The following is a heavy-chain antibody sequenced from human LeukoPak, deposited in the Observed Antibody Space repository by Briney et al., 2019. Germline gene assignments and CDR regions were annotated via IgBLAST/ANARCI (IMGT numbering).Heavy chain of an antibody. D-gene: IGHD2-2*01. CDR1: GFTFSSYA. J-gene: IGHJ5*01. CDR3: AKDRHAPGRYCSSTSCFPFDS. V-gene: IGHV3-30*04. CDR2: ISYDGSNK. Sequence: GGSLRLSCAASGFTFSSYAMHWVRQAPGKGLEWVAVISYDGSNKYYADSVKGRFTISGDNSKNTLYLQMNSLRAEDTAVYYCAKDRHAPGRYCSSTSCFPFDSWGQGTLVTVSS.